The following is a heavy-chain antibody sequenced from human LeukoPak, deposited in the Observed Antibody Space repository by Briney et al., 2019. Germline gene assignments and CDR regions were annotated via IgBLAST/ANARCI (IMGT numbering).Heavy chain of an antibody. CDR1: GGSFSGYY. CDR2: INHSGST. J-gene: IGHJ5*02. V-gene: IGHV4-34*01. D-gene: IGHD4-17*01. CDR3: ARVDYGDPNWSDP. Sequence: SETLSLTCAVYGGSFSGYYWSWIRQPPGKGLEWIGEINHSGSTNYNPSLKSRVTISVDTSKNQFSLKLSSVTAADTAVYYCARVDYGDPNWSDPWGQGTLVTVSS.